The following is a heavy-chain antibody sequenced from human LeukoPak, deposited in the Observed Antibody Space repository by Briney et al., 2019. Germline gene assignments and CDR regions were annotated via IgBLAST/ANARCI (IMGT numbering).Heavy chain of an antibody. V-gene: IGHV3-23*01. CDR3: AKDAIAGDGYWEFDH. CDR2: IVGSGGGK. Sequence: PGGSLRLSCEASGFTFSTYAMSWVRKAPGTGQERVSGIVGSGGGKYYADSVKGRFTISRDNSKNTLYLQMNSLTAEDTAAYYCAKDAIAGDGYWEFDHWGQGTLVTASS. J-gene: IGHJ4*02. CDR1: GFTFSTYA. D-gene: IGHD5-24*01.